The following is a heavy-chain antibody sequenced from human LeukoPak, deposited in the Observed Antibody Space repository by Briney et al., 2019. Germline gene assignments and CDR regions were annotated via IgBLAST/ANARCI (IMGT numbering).Heavy chain of an antibody. CDR1: GFTFSSYG. D-gene: IGHD2-2*01. CDR2: IRYDGRNK. V-gene: IGHV3-30*02. Sequence: GGPLRLSCAASGFTFSSYGMHWVRQAPGKGLEWVAFIRYDGRNKYYADSVKGRFTISRDNSKNTLYLQMNSLRAEDTAVYYCAKDGGNCSSTSCYSYYFDYWGQGTLVTVSS. J-gene: IGHJ4*02. CDR3: AKDGGNCSSTSCYSYYFDY.